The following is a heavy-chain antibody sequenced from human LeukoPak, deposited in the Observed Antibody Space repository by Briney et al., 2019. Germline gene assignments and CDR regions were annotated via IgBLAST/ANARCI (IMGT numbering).Heavy chain of an antibody. V-gene: IGHV3-15*01. CDR3: ARAVYSGNYHVGESDY. Sequence: GGSLRLSCAASGFTFSNAWMTWVRQAPGKGLEWLGRIKSKTDGETADHAAPVKGRFTISRDDSKNTLYLQMNSLRAEDTAMYYCARAVYSGNYHVGESDYWGQGTLVTVSS. J-gene: IGHJ4*02. CDR2: IKSKTDGETA. D-gene: IGHD1-26*01. CDR1: GFTFSNAW.